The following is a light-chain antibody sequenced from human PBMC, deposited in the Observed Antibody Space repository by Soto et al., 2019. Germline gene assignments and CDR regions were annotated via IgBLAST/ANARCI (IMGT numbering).Light chain of an antibody. CDR2: AAF. V-gene: IGKV1-27*01. Sequence: DIQVAQSPPTLSASVGERVTITCRASQSISTWLAWYQQKPGKAPKLLIYAAFTLQSGVPSRFSGSGSGTDFTLTISSLQPEDVATYYCQKYNSAPQTFGQGTKVDI. CDR3: QKYNSAPQT. J-gene: IGKJ1*01. CDR1: QSISTW.